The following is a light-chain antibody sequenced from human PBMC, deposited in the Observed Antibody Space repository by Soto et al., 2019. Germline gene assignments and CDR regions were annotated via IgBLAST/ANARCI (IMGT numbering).Light chain of an antibody. Sequence: EIVLTQAPGTLSFSPGERATLSCRASQSVSSNLLAWYQQKPGRAPRLLMYGSSSRATGIPDRFSGSGSGTDFTLTISRLGPEDFAVYYCQQYAISWTFGQGTKVEIK. CDR1: QSVSSNL. J-gene: IGKJ1*01. V-gene: IGKV3-20*01. CDR3: QQYAISWT. CDR2: GSS.